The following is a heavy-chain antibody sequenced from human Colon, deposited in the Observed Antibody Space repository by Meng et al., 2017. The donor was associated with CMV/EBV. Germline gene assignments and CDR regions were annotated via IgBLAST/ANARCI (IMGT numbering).Heavy chain of an antibody. CDR1: GFTFSSYS. Sequence: GGSLRLSCAASGFTFSSYSMNWVRRAPGKGLEWVAVTYSSGATYYADSVRDRFTISRDNSEHTVYLQLNSLRVDDTAVYFCARHGSGWNTYSVDIWGQGTTVTVSS. CDR3: ARHGSGWNTYSVDI. CDR2: TYSSGAT. J-gene: IGHJ6*02. V-gene: IGHV3-66*02. D-gene: IGHD6-19*01.